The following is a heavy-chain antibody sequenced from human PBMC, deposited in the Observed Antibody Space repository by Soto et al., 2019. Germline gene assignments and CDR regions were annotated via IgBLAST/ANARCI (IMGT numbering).Heavy chain of an antibody. D-gene: IGHD6-6*01. CDR2: IYYSGST. Sequence: PSETLSLTCTVSCGSVSSGSYYWSWIRQPPGKGLEWIGYIYYSGSTNYNPSLKSRVTISVDTSKNQFSLKLSSVTAADTAVYYCASFHGSSIAARYWFDPWGQGTLVTVSS. V-gene: IGHV4-61*01. CDR3: ASFHGSSIAARYWFDP. CDR1: CGSVSSGSYY. J-gene: IGHJ5*02.